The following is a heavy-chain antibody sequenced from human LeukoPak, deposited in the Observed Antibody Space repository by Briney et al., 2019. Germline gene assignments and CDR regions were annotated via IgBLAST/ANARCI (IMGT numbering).Heavy chain of an antibody. Sequence: GQSLRLSCAASGFTFSDYSMNWVRQAPGKGLEWVSYIDGSGDTIYYADSVKGRFTISRDNAKNSLGLRMNSLRDEDTAVYYCSRRFDCWGQGTLVTVSS. CDR1: GFTFSDYS. CDR2: IDGSGDTI. V-gene: IGHV3-48*02. CDR3: SRRFDC. J-gene: IGHJ4*02.